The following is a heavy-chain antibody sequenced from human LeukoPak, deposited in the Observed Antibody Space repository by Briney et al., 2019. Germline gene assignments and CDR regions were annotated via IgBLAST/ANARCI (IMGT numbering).Heavy chain of an antibody. CDR3: ARDPGDGFNSEAYDI. D-gene: IGHD5-24*01. CDR1: GFTLSRVG. J-gene: IGHJ3*02. Sequence: GTSPRLSCAAPGFTLSRVGMSSGRQAPGKGLGWGAIISYDGSSKKYADSVKGRFTISRDNSKNTLFLQMNSLSAEDTALYYCARDPGDGFNSEAYDIWGQGTKVTVSS. CDR2: ISYDGSSK. V-gene: IGHV3-30*03.